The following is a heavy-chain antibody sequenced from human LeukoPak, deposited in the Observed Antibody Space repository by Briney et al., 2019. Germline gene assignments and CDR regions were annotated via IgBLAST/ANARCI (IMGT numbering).Heavy chain of an antibody. J-gene: IGHJ6*02. CDR3: VKDRDFWSGLDV. Sequence: PGGSPRLSCVGSGFFFDDYGMHWVRQVPGKGLEWVSGISWQSRTTKYADSVRGRFTISRDNAKSSLYLQMNSLKLEDTALYYCVKDRDFWSGLDVWGQGTMVTVS. CDR1: GFFFDDYG. V-gene: IGHV3-9*01. CDR2: ISWQSRTT. D-gene: IGHD3-3*01.